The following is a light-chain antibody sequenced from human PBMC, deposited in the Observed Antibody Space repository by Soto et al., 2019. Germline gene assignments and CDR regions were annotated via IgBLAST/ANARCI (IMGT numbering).Light chain of an antibody. J-gene: IGLJ3*02. CDR1: SSNIGAGYY. CDR3: QSYDRSLSGRV. Sequence: QSVLTQPPSVSGAPGQRVTISCTGNSSNIGAGYYVHWYQQLPGTAPKLLIFGNNNRPSGVPDRFSGSKSGTSASLAITGLQADDEADYYCQSYDRSLSGRVFGGGTQLTVL. CDR2: GNN. V-gene: IGLV1-40*01.